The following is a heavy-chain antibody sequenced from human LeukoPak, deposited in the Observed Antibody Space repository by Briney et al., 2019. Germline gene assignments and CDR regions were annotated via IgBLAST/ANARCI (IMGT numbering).Heavy chain of an antibody. CDR1: GFTLRDYY. J-gene: IGHJ6*03. Sequence: SGGSLRLSCAASGFTLRDYYMSWIRQAPGKGLEWIAYIGSSDSAIFYADSVKGRFTIFRDNAKNSVYLQMNSLRAEDTAVYYCARFGYSHGYGWGGGYYYYYMDVWGKGTTVTVSS. CDR3: ARFGYSHGYGWGGGYYYYYMDV. D-gene: IGHD5-18*01. CDR2: IGSSDSAI. V-gene: IGHV3-11*04.